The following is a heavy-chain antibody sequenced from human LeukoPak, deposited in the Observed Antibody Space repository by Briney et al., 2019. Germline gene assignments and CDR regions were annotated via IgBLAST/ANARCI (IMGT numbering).Heavy chain of an antibody. CDR3: AKVPGYCSSTSCYGFQH. V-gene: IGHV3-30*02. CDR1: GFTFSSYG. D-gene: IGHD2-2*03. CDR2: IRYDGSNK. Sequence: GGSLRLSCAAPGFTFSSYGMHWVRQAPGKGLEWVAFIRYDGSNKYYADSVKGRFTISRDNSKNTLYLQMNSLRAEDTAVYYCAKVPGYCSSTSCYGFQHWGQGTLVTVSS. J-gene: IGHJ1*01.